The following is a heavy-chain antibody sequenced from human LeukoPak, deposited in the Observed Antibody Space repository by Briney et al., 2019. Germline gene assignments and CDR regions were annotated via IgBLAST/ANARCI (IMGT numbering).Heavy chain of an antibody. CDR1: GYTFTSYA. Sequence: ASVKLRRSAAGYTFTSYAMNLVRQPPAQGLEWMGWINTNTGNPTYAQDITGRFVFALVTSLSTANLHICSLKAEDTGVYYCARDLAVAGPPNYYFYHDMVV. CDR3: ARDLAVAGPPNYYFYHDMVV. J-gene: IGHJ6*01. V-gene: IGHV7-4-1*01. CDR2: INTNTGNP. D-gene: IGHD6-19*01.